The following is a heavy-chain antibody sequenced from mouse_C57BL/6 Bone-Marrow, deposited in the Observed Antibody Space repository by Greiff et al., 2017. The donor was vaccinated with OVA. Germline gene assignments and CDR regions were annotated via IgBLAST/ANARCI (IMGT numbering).Heavy chain of an antibody. J-gene: IGHJ2*01. CDR1: GFNIKDDY. CDR3: TTYRY. Sequence: EVKLMESGAELVRPGASVKLSCTASGFNIKDDYMHWVKERPEQGLEWIGWIDPENGDTEYASKFQGKATITADKSSKTVYLHLSSLTSEDTAVYYCTTYRYWGQGTTLTVSS. V-gene: IGHV14-4*01. CDR2: IDPENGDT.